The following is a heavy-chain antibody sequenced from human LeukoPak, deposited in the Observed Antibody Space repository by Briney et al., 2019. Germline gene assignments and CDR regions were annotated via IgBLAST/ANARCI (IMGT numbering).Heavy chain of an antibody. D-gene: IGHD3-22*01. CDR3: AKADDSSGYYF. CDR1: GFTFSSYG. Sequence: GGSLRLSCAASGFTFSSYGMHWVRQAPGKGLEWVAVISYDGSNKYYVDSVKGRFTISRDNSKNTLYLQMNSLRAEDTAVYYCAKADDSSGYYFWGQGTLVTVSS. CDR2: ISYDGSNK. V-gene: IGHV3-30*18. J-gene: IGHJ4*02.